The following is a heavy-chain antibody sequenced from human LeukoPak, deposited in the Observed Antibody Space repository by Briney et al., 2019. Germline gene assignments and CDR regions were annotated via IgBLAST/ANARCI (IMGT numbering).Heavy chain of an antibody. CDR2: IYYSGST. CDR3: ARSPGSYYGEGFFDY. CDR1: GGSISSSSYY. Sequence: SETLSLTCTVSGGSISSSSYYWGWIRQPPGKGLEWIGSIYYSGSTYYNPSLKSRVTISVDTSKNQFSLKLSSVTAADMAVYYCARSPGSYYGEGFFDYWGQGTLVTVSS. D-gene: IGHD1-26*01. V-gene: IGHV4-39*01. J-gene: IGHJ4*02.